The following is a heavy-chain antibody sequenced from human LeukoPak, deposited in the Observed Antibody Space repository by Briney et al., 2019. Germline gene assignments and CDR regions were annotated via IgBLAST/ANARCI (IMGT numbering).Heavy chain of an antibody. J-gene: IGHJ5*02. V-gene: IGHV3-53*05. CDR1: GFIVSSNY. CDR3: AKDLGYCSGGSCYENENWFDP. CDR2: IYSDGST. D-gene: IGHD2-15*01. Sequence: GGSLRLSCTASGFIVSSNYMTWVRQAPGKGLEWVSVIYSDGSTFYADSVKGRFTISRDTSKNTLYLQMNSLRAEDTAVYYCAKDLGYCSGGSCYENENWFDPWGQGTLVTVSS.